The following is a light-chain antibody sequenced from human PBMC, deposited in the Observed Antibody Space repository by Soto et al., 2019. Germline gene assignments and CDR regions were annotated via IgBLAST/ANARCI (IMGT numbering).Light chain of an antibody. V-gene: IGKV1-5*01. CDR2: HAS. J-gene: IGKJ1*01. CDR3: QYYNSYS. Sequence: IQLTQSPSTLPASVGDRVTLTCRASQSISNWLAWYQQKPGTAPTLLIYHASILETAVPSRFSGNGSGTEFTITISILQPGVYAKYYCQYYNSYSFGQGSRVEIK. CDR1: QSISNW.